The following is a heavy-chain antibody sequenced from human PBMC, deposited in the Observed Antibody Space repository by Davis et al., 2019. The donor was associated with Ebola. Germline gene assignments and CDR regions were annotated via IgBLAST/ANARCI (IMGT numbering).Heavy chain of an antibody. CDR2: IKQDGSEI. Sequence: GESLKISCAVSGFTFSSYWMSWVRQAPGKGLEWVANIKQDGSEIHYADSVKGRFTISRDNAKNSLYLQMNSLRAEDTAVYYCARLDDGIVGVFNWFDPWGQGTLVTVSS. CDR1: GFTFSSYW. J-gene: IGHJ5*02. CDR3: ARLDDGIVGVFNWFDP. D-gene: IGHD1-26*01. V-gene: IGHV3-7*01.